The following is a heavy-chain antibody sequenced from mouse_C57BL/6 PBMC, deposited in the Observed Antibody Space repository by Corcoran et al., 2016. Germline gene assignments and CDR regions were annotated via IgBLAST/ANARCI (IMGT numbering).Heavy chain of an antibody. Sequence: EVQLQQSGPELVKPGASVKISCKASGYTFTDYYMNWVKQSHGKSLEWIGDINPNNGGTSYNQKFKGKATLTVDKSSSTAYMELRSLTSEDSAVYYCARSWGYGGYFDVWGTGTTVTVSS. CDR1: GYTFTDYY. J-gene: IGHJ1*03. CDR2: INPNNGGT. D-gene: IGHD1-2*01. V-gene: IGHV1-26*01. CDR3: ARSWGYGGYFDV.